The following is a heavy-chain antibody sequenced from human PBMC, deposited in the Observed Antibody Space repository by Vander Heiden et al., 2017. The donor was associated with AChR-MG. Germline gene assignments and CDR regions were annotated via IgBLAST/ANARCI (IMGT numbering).Heavy chain of an antibody. D-gene: IGHD5-18*01. CDR3: ARDVDRYSYGPSSLDY. CDR2: INPNSGGT. CDR1: GYTFTGYY. V-gene: IGHV1-2*02. J-gene: IGHJ4*02. Sequence: QVQLVQSGAEVKKPGASVKVSCKASGYTFTGYYMHWVRQAPGQGLEWMGWINPNSGGTNYAQKFQGRVTMTRDTSISTAYMELSRLRSDDTAVYYCARDVDRYSYGPSSLDYWGQGTLVTVSS.